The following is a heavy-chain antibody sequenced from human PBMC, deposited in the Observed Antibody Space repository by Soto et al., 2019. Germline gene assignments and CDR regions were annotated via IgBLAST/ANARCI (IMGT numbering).Heavy chain of an antibody. J-gene: IGHJ4*02. CDR2: IWYDGSNK. D-gene: IGHD6-6*01. CDR3: AREYSSSYLDY. CDR1: GFTFSSYG. Sequence: QVQLVESGGGVVQPGRSLRLSCAASGFTFSSYGMHWVRQAPGKGLEWVAVIWYDGSNKYYADSVKGRFTISRDNSKNTLYLKMNSLRAEDTAVYYCAREYSSSYLDYWGQGTLVTVSS. V-gene: IGHV3-33*01.